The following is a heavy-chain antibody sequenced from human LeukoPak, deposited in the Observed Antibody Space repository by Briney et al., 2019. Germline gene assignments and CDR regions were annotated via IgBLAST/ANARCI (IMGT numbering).Heavy chain of an antibody. CDR3: ARENPITHYLNY. V-gene: IGHV3-20*04. CDR2: INWNGGST. J-gene: IGHJ4*02. Sequence: GGSLRLSCAASGFTFDDHGMSWVRQVPGKGLEWVAGINWNGGSTGYADSVKGRFTISRDNSKNTLYLQMNSLRAEDTAVYYRARENPITHYLNYWGQGTLVTVSS. CDR1: GFTFDDHG. D-gene: IGHD3-10*01.